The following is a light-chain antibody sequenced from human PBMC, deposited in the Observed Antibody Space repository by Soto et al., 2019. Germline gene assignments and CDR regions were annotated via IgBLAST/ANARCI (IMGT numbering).Light chain of an antibody. CDR3: CSYAGGSTFV. CDR2: ERA. Sequence: QSALTRPASVSGSPGQSITISCTGTNRDVGGYNLVSWYQQHPGKAPKLIIYERAKRPSGISSRFSGSKSRNTASLTISGLQAEDEADYYCCSYAGGSTFVFGTGTKLTVL. J-gene: IGLJ1*01. V-gene: IGLV2-23*01. CDR1: NRDVGGYNL.